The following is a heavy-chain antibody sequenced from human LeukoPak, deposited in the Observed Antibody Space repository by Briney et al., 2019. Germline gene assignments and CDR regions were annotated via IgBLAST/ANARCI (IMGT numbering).Heavy chain of an antibody. CDR1: GFTFNSYA. Sequence: GGSLRLSCAASGFTFNSYAVTWVRQAPGKGLEWVSIINGSGGTTYYADSVKGRFTISRDNSQNTLYLQMNSLRAEDRAVYYCAKGVGSGTTYWYFDLWGRGTLVTVSS. CDR3: AKGVGSGTTYWYFDL. V-gene: IGHV3-23*01. CDR2: INGSGGTT. D-gene: IGHD1-1*01. J-gene: IGHJ2*01.